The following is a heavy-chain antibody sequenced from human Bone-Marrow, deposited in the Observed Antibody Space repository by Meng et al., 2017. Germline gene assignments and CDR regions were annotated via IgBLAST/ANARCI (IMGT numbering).Heavy chain of an antibody. CDR1: GGSISSSNW. D-gene: IGHD1-7*01. J-gene: IGHJ6*02. CDR2: IYHSGST. Sequence: SETLSLTCAVSGGSISSSNWWSWVRQPPGKGLEWIGEIYHSGSTNYNPSLKSRVTIAVDKSKNQFSLKLSSVTAADTAVYYCARENWNYNYYYYYGMDVWGQGTTVTVSS. V-gene: IGHV4-4*02. CDR3: ARENWNYNYYYYYGMDV.